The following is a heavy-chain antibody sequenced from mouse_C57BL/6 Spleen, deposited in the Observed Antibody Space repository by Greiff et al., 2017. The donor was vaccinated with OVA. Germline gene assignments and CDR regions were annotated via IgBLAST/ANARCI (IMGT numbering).Heavy chain of an antibody. D-gene: IGHD1-1*01. J-gene: IGHJ2*01. Sequence: QVHVKQPGAELVRPGSSVKLSCKASGYTFTSYWMDWVKQRPGQGLEWIGNIYPSDSETHYNQKFKDKATLTVDKSSSTAYMQLSSLTSEDSAVYYCARGYYYGSSYWGQGTTLTVSS. CDR3: ARGYYYGSSY. CDR2: IYPSDSET. V-gene: IGHV1-61*01. CDR1: GYTFTSYW.